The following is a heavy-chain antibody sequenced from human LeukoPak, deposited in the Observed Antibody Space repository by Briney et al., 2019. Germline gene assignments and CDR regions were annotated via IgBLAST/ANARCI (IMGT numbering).Heavy chain of an antibody. V-gene: IGHV3-11*01. CDR1: GFTFSDYY. Sequence: GGSLRLSCAASGFTFSDYYMSWIRQAPGKGVEWVSYISSSGSTIYYADSVKGRFTISRDNAKNSLYLQMNSLRAEDTAVYYCARDPPRDFWSGPNYYYYGMDVWGQGTTVTVSS. CDR3: ARDPPRDFWSGPNYYYYGMDV. J-gene: IGHJ6*02. CDR2: ISSSGSTI. D-gene: IGHD3-3*01.